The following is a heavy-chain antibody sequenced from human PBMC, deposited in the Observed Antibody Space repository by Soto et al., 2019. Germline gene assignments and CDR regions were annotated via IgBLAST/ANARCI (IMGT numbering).Heavy chain of an antibody. D-gene: IGHD3-16*01. J-gene: IGHJ5*02. CDR2: IYYSGST. V-gene: IGHV4-30-4*01. Sequence: PSETLSLTCTVSGGSISSGDYYWSWIRQPPGKGLEWIGYIYYSGSTFYNPSLKNRVTISLDTSKIQFSLKLSSVTAADTDVYYCLREGGDNWLDTCGQGTLVTVSS. CDR1: GGSISSGDYY. CDR3: LREGGDNWLDT.